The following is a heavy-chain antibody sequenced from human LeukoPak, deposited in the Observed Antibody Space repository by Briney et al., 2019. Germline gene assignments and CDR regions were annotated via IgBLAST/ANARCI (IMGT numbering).Heavy chain of an antibody. J-gene: IGHJ6*02. CDR1: GFTFNIYA. V-gene: IGHV3-23*01. Sequence: GGSLRLSCAASGFTFNIYAMSWVRQAPGKGLAWVSGLNEDGGYTYYADSVKGRFTISRDNAKNSLYLQMNSLRAEDTAVYYCARVSGGIAAAGIYYGMDVWGQGTTVTVSS. CDR2: LNEDGGYT. D-gene: IGHD6-13*01. CDR3: ARVSGGIAAAGIYYGMDV.